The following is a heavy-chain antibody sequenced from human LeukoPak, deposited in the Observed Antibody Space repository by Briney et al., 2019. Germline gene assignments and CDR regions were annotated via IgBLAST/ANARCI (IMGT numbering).Heavy chain of an antibody. D-gene: IGHD6-13*01. CDR1: GDSISSSGYF. Sequence: SETLSLTCTVSGDSISSSGYFWGWIRQPPGKGLEWIGTIYYSGSTYYNPSLKSRVTISVDTSKNQFSLKLSSVTAADTAVYYCARHAAAAPFSYWGQGTLVTVSS. V-gene: IGHV4-39*01. J-gene: IGHJ4*02. CDR2: IYYSGST. CDR3: ARHAAAAPFSY.